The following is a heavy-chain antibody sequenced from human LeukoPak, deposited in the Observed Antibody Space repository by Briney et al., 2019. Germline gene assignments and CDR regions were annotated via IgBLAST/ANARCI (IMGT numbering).Heavy chain of an antibody. D-gene: IGHD6-19*01. CDR1: GYTFTSYA. CDR3: ARDFSGYGIAVAGTGFDY. Sequence: ASVKVSCKASGYTFTSYAMHWVRQAPGQRLEWMGWINAGNGNTKYSQKFQGRVTITRDTSASTAYMELSSLRSEDTAVYYCARDFSGYGIAVAGTGFDYWGQGTLVTVSS. J-gene: IGHJ4*02. V-gene: IGHV1-3*01. CDR2: INAGNGNT.